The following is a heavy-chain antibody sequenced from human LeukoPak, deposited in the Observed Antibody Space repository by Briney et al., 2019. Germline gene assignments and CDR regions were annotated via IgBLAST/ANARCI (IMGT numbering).Heavy chain of an antibody. Sequence: SETLSLTCTVSGGSISSYYWSWIRQPPGKGLEWIGYIYTSGSTNYNPSLKSRVTISVDTSKNQFSLKLSSVTAADTAVYYCARGPHSSLQSDNKYYYYMDVWGKGTTVTVSS. CDR2: IYTSGST. V-gene: IGHV4-4*09. CDR3: ARGPHSSLQSDNKYYYYMDV. CDR1: GGSISSYY. J-gene: IGHJ6*03. D-gene: IGHD2-15*01.